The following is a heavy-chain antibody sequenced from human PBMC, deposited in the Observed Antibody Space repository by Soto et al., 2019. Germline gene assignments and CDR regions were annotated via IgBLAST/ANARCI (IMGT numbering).Heavy chain of an antibody. V-gene: IGHV1-45*02. CDR3: ASGGAGSGPFTWELPDH. J-gene: IGHJ4*02. CDR2: ITPFNGDV. CDR1: GNTFTYRY. Sequence: QMQLVQSGAEVKKTGSSVTVSCKALGNTFTYRYLHWVRQAPGQALEWMGWITPFNGDVHYSQKFQERVTITRDRSINTAYMRMSGLRSEDTAMYYCASGGAGSGPFTWELPDHWGQGTLVTFSS. D-gene: IGHD1-26*01.